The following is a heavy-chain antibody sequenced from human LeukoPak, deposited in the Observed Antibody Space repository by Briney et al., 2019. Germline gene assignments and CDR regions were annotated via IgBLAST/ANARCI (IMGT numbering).Heavy chain of an antibody. Sequence: GGSLRLSCAASGFTVSSNYMSWVRQAPGKGLEWVSVIYSGGNTYYADSVKGRFTISRDSSKNTLYLQMNSLRPEDTAVYYCARSPGFGEFNYWGQGALVTVSS. D-gene: IGHD3-10*01. V-gene: IGHV3-66*02. CDR2: IYSGGNT. CDR1: GFTVSSNY. CDR3: ARSPGFGEFNY. J-gene: IGHJ4*02.